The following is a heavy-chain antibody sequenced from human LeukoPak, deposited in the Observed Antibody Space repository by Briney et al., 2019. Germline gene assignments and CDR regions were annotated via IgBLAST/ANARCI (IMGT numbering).Heavy chain of an antibody. D-gene: IGHD6-19*01. CDR3: ARQLKAVAARDY. Sequence: SVKVSCKASGYTFTGYYMHWVRLAPGPGIEWMGWNNPNSGGTNYAQKFQGRVTMTRDTSISTAYMELSRLRSDDTAVYYCARQLKAVAARDYWGQGTLVTVSS. J-gene: IGHJ4*02. V-gene: IGHV1-2*02. CDR1: GYTFTGYY. CDR2: NNPNSGGT.